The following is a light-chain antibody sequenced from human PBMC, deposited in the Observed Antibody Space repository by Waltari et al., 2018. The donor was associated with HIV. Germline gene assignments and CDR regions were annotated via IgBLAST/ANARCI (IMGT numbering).Light chain of an antibody. J-gene: IGKJ1*01. CDR3: QQYDSYPWT. CDR2: KAS. CDR1: QNIRNW. Sequence: DIQLTQSPSTLSASVGDGVTICCRASQNIRNWLAWYQQKPGKAPKPLIYKASSLESGVPSRCSGSGSGTEFTLTLSSLQPEDFATYYCQQYDSYPWTFGPGTKVEIK. V-gene: IGKV1-5*03.